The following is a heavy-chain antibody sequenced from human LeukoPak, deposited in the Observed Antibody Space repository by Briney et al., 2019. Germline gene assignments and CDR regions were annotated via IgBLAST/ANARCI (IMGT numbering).Heavy chain of an antibody. J-gene: IGHJ3*02. CDR3: ARDGTGKGGDDAFDI. CDR1: GYTFTSYG. Sequence: GASVKVPCKASGYTFTSYGISWVRQAPGQGLEWMGWISAYNGNTNYAQKLQGTVTMTTDTSTSTAYMELRSLRSDDTAVYYCARDGTGKGGDDAFDIWGQGTMVTVSS. D-gene: IGHD1-1*01. CDR2: ISAYNGNT. V-gene: IGHV1-18*01.